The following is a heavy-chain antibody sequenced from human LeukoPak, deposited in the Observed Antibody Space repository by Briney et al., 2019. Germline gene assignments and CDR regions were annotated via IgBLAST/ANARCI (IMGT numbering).Heavy chain of an antibody. V-gene: IGHV4-38-2*02. CDR2: IYHSGST. J-gene: IGHJ4*02. CDR3: ARGDYGDYVSFV. D-gene: IGHD4-17*01. CDR1: GYSISSGYY. Sequence: SETLSLTCTVSGYSISSGYYWGWIRQPPGKGLGWIGSIYHSGSTYYNPSLKSRVTISVDTSKNQFSLKLSSVTAADTAVYYCARGDYGDYVSFVWGQGTLVTVSS.